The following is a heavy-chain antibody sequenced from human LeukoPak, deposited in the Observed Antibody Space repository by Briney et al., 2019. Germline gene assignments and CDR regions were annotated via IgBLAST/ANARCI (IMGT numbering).Heavy chain of an antibody. V-gene: IGHV4-34*01. CDR1: GGSFSGYY. Sequence: SETLSLTCAVYGGSFSGYYWSWIRQPPGKGLEWIGEINHSGSTNYNPSLKSRVTISVDTSKNQFSLKLSSVTAADTAVYYCARGRIQLWFGVGRPFDYWGQGTLVTVSS. CDR2: INHSGST. CDR3: ARGRIQLWFGVGRPFDY. D-gene: IGHD5-18*01. J-gene: IGHJ4*02.